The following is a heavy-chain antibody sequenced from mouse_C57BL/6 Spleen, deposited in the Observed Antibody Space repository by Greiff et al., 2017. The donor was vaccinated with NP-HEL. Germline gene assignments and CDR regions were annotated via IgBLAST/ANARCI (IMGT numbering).Heavy chain of an antibody. CDR3: TRSLYYDYDVGGY. Sequence: QVQLKESGAELVRPGASVTLSCKASGYTFTDYEMHWVKQTPVHGLEWIGAIDPETGGTAYNQKFKGKAILTADKSSSTAYMELRSLTSEDSAVYYCTRSLYYDYDVGGYWGQGTTLTVSS. J-gene: IGHJ2*01. CDR2: IDPETGGT. D-gene: IGHD2-4*01. CDR1: GYTFTDYE. V-gene: IGHV1-15*01.